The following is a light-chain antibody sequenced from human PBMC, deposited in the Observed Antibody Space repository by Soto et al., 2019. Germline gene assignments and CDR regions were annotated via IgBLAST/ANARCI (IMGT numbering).Light chain of an antibody. CDR2: GAS. V-gene: IGKV3-15*01. CDR1: QSVSSN. J-gene: IGKJ3*01. Sequence: EIVMTQSPATLSVSPGERATLSCRASQSVSSNLAWYQQKPGQAPRLLIYGASTRATGITARFSGSGSGTEFTLTISCLQSEDVAVYYCQQYNNWPFTFGPGTKVDIK. CDR3: QQYNNWPFT.